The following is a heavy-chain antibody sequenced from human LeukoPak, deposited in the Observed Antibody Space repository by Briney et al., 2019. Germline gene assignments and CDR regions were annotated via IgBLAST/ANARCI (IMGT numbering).Heavy chain of an antibody. D-gene: IGHD5-12*01. CDR3: ARGGYSGYDAFDY. J-gene: IGHJ4*02. V-gene: IGHV4-59*01. Sequence: SETLSLTCTVSGGSISSYYWSWIRQPPGKGLEWIGYIYYSGSTNYNPSLESRVTISVDTSKNQFSLKLSSVTAADTAVYYCARGGYSGYDAFDYWGQGTLVTVSS. CDR2: IYYSGST. CDR1: GGSISSYY.